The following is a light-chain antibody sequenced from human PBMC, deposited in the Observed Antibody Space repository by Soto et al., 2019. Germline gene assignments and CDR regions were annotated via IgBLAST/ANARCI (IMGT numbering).Light chain of an antibody. V-gene: IGKV1-27*01. CDR2: AAS. Sequence: DIQMTQSPSSLSASVGDRVTITCRASQDIGNYLAWYQQKPGKVPKVLIYAASTLLSGVPSRFSGSASGKEFTLTISSLKPEDVATYYCQKYNSDPFTLGPGTKVDIK. CDR3: QKYNSDPFT. CDR1: QDIGNY. J-gene: IGKJ3*01.